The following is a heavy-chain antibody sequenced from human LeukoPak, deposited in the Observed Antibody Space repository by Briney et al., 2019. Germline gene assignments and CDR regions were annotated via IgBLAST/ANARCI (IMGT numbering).Heavy chain of an antibody. J-gene: IGHJ4*02. D-gene: IGHD6-19*01. CDR1: GGSISSSSYY. CDR3: ARSVPLYSSGWYYERGGDYFDY. CDR2: IYYSGST. Sequence: PSETLSLTCTVSGGSISSSSYYWGWIRQPPGKGLEWIGSIYYSGSTYYNPSLKSRVTISVDTSKNQFSLKLSSVTAADTAVFYCARSVPLYSSGWYYERGGDYFDYWGQGTLVTVSS. V-gene: IGHV4-39*01.